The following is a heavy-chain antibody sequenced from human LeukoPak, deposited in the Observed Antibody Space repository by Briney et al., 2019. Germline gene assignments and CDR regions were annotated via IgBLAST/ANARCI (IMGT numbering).Heavy chain of an antibody. CDR3: AKTGDSVIVVVITKGYYFDY. CDR1: GFTFSSYA. CDR2: ISYHGSNK. D-gene: IGHD3-22*01. V-gene: IGHV3-30*04. J-gene: IGHJ4*02. Sequence: PGGSLRLSCAASGFTFSSYAMHWVREAPGKGLEWVAVISYHGSNKNYADSAKGRFTISRDNSKNTLYLQMNSLRAEDTAVYYCAKTGDSVIVVVITKGYYFDYWGQGTLVTVSS.